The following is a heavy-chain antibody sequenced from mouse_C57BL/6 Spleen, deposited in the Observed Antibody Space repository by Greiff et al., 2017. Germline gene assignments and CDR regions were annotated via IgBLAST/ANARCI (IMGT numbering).Heavy chain of an antibody. V-gene: IGHV3-6*01. CDR3: AVDYDVAY. J-gene: IGHJ3*01. Sequence: EVQLQQSGPGLVKPSQSLSLTCSVTGYSITSGYYWNWIRQFPGNKLEWMGYISYDGSNNYNPSLKNRISITRDTSKNQFFLKLNSVTTEDTATYYCAVDYDVAYWGQGTLVTVSA. D-gene: IGHD2-4*01. CDR1: GYSITSGYY. CDR2: ISYDGSN.